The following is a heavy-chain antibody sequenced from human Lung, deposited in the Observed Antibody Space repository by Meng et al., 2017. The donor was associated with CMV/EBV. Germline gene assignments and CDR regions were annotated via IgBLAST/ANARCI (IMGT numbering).Heavy chain of an antibody. CDR1: GFSFSSYW. Sequence: SCAASGFSFSSYWMHWVRQAPGRGLVWVAHINNDGSSTTYADSVKGRFTISRDNAKNTVFLQMHSLGVEDTAVYYCARDSIVVPGRIYYYAMDVWGHGXTVTVSS. V-gene: IGHV3-74*01. J-gene: IGHJ6*02. CDR2: INNDGSST. D-gene: IGHD6-19*01. CDR3: ARDSIVVPGRIYYYAMDV.